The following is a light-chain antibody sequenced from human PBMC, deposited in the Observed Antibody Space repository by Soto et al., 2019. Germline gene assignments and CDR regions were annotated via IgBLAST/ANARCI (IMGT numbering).Light chain of an antibody. CDR3: QQANSFPRT. CDR1: QAISTW. V-gene: IGKV1D-12*01. CDR2: AAS. J-gene: IGKJ1*01. Sequence: DIQMTQSPSSVSASVGDRVTITCRASQAISTWLAWYQQKPGKAPKLLIYAASNLRTGVPSRFSGSGSGTDFTLTISSLQPEDCATYYCQQANSFPRTFGQGTKVEIK.